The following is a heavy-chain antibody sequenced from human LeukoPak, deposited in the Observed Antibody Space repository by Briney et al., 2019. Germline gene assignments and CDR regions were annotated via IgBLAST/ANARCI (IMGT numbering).Heavy chain of an antibody. CDR1: GYGFTSYW. CDR3: ARHLGDYYYVDY. J-gene: IGHJ4*02. CDR2: IYPGDSYT. V-gene: IGHV5-51*01. D-gene: IGHD2-21*02. Sequence: GEALEISCKGSGYGFTSYWIGWVRPMPGKGMEWMGIIYPGDSYTRSTPSFQGQVTISADKSISTAFLQWTSLKASDTAMYYCARHLGDYYYVDYWGQGTLVTVSS.